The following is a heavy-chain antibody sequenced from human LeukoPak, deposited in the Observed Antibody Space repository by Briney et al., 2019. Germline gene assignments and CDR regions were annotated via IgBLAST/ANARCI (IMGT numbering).Heavy chain of an antibody. CDR2: ISYDGSNK. Sequence: GGSLRLSCAASGFTFSSYAMHWVRQAPGKGLEWVAVISYDGSNKYYADSVKGRFTISRDNSKNTLYLQMNSLRAEDTAVYYCARDGDYDFWGGYHAIYVMDVWGQGTTVTVSS. CDR1: GFTFSSYA. V-gene: IGHV3-30-3*01. D-gene: IGHD3-3*01. CDR3: ARDGDYDFWGGYHAIYVMDV. J-gene: IGHJ6*02.